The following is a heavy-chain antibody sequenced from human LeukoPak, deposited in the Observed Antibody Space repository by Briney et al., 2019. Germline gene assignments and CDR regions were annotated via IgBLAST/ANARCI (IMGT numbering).Heavy chain of an antibody. J-gene: IGHJ4*02. D-gene: IGHD4-17*01. Sequence: GSLRLSCAASGFTFSSYWMHWVRQTPGKGLVWVSRINSELSSTTYADSVKGRFTISRDNAKNTLYLQMNSLRAEDTAVYYCASDLAGDGDVYFDYWGQGTLVTVSS. CDR2: INSELSST. CDR3: ASDLAGDGDVYFDY. CDR1: GFTFSSYW. V-gene: IGHV3-74*01.